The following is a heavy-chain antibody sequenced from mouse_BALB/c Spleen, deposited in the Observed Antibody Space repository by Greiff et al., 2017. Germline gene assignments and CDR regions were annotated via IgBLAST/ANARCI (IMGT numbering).Heavy chain of an antibody. CDR1: GYAFTNYL. CDR2: INPGSGGT. V-gene: IGHV1-54*01. CDR3: ARRRPSYVYDDYLDY. Sequence: VQLKQSGAELVRPGTSVKVSCKASGYAFTNYLIEWVKQRPGQGLEWIGVINPGSGGTNYNEKFKGKATLTADKSSSTAYMQLSSLTSDDSEFYFGARRRPSYVYDDYLDYWGQGTSVTVSS. D-gene: IGHD2-9*01. J-gene: IGHJ4*01.